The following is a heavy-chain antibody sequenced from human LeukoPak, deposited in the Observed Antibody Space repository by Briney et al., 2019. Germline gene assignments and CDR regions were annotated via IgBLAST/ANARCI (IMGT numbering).Heavy chain of an antibody. CDR1: GGSISSSSYY. Sequence: PSETLSLTCTVSGGSISSSSYYWGWIRQPPGKGLEWIGSICYSGSTYYNPSLKSRVTISVDTSKNQFSLKLSSVTAADTAVYYCARLRKWLADYWGQGTLVTVSS. V-gene: IGHV4-39*01. CDR2: ICYSGST. CDR3: ARLRKWLADY. D-gene: IGHD6-19*01. J-gene: IGHJ4*02.